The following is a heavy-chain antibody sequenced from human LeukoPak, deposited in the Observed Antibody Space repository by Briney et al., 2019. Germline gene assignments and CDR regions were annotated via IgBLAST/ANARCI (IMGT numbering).Heavy chain of an antibody. V-gene: IGHV1-69*06. D-gene: IGHD3-22*01. Sequence: SVKVSCKASGGTFSSYAISWVRQAPGQGLEWMGGIIPIFGTANYAQKFQGRVTITADKSTSTAYMELSSLRSEDTAVYYCARVRYGPYYYDSSGTSAPFGWFDPWGQGTLVTVSS. J-gene: IGHJ5*02. CDR2: IIPIFGTA. CDR3: ARVRYGPYYYDSSGTSAPFGWFDP. CDR1: GGTFSSYA.